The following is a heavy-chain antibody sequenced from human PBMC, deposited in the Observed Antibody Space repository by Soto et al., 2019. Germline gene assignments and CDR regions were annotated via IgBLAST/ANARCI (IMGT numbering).Heavy chain of an antibody. CDR1: GGSISSSSYY. CDR3: ARVGYDFWSGPPEPNY. D-gene: IGHD3-3*01. Sequence: QLQLQESGPGLVKPSETLSLTCTVSGGSISSSSYYWGWIRQPPGKGLEWIGSIYYSGSTYYNPSLKSRVTISVDTSKNQFSLKLSSVTAADTAVYYCARVGYDFWSGPPEPNYWGQGTLVTVSS. J-gene: IGHJ4*02. V-gene: IGHV4-39*01. CDR2: IYYSGST.